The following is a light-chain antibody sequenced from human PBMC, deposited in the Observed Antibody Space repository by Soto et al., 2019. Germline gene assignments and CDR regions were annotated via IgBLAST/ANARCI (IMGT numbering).Light chain of an antibody. CDR2: SAS. CDR3: QQGHNWPLT. J-gene: IGKJ2*01. Sequence: EIVMTQSPATLSVSPGERATLSCRASQSISTELAWYQQKPGQPPRLLIYSASTRATGVPARFTGSGSGSEFPPTISRVQSEDFAVYYCQQGHNWPLTFGQGTRLEI. CDR1: QSISTE. V-gene: IGKV3-15*01.